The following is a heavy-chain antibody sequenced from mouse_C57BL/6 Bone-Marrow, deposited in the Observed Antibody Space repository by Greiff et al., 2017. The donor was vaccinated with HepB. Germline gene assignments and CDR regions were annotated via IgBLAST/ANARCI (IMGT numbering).Heavy chain of an antibody. Sequence: EVKLQESGGGLVQPGGSLKLSCAASGFTFSDYGMAWVRQAPRKGPEWVAFISNLAYSIYYADTVTGRVTISRENAKNTLYLEMSILRSEDTAMYYCARRDYYYCLDYWGQGTTLTVSS. V-gene: IGHV5-15*01. J-gene: IGHJ2*01. D-gene: IGHD1-1*01. CDR3: ARRDYYYCLDY. CDR2: ISNLAYSI. CDR1: GFTFSDYG.